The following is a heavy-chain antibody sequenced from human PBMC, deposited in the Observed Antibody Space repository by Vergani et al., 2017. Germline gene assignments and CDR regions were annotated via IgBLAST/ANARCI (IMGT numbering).Heavy chain of an antibody. D-gene: IGHD3-3*01. V-gene: IGHV3-9*01. CDR2: ISWNSGST. Sequence: EVQLVESGGGLVQPGRSLRLSCAASGFTFDDYAMHWVRQAPGKGLEWVSGISWNSGSTGYADSVKGRFTISRDNAKNSLYLQMNSLRAEDTALYYCARDRDITIFGVTNYYYYMDVWGKGTTVTVSS. CDR3: ARDRDITIFGVTNYYYYMDV. J-gene: IGHJ6*03. CDR1: GFTFDDYA.